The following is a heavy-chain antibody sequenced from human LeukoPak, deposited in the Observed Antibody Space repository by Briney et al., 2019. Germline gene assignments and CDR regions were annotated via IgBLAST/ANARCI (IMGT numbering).Heavy chain of an antibody. D-gene: IGHD2-15*01. CDR3: ARVEGYCSGGSCYRRPPGDY. V-gene: IGHV1-8*01. Sequence: GASVKVSCKASGDTFTSYDINWVRQATGQGLEWMGWMNPNSGNTGYAQKFQGRVTMTRNTSISTAYMELSSLRSEDTAVYYCARVEGYCSGGSCYRRPPGDYWGQGTLVTVSS. CDR2: MNPNSGNT. CDR1: GDTFTSYD. J-gene: IGHJ4*02.